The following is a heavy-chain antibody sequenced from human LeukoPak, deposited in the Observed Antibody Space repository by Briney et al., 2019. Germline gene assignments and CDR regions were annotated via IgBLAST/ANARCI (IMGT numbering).Heavy chain of an antibody. CDR2: ISSSGGST. J-gene: IGHJ4*02. D-gene: IGHD3-16*02. V-gene: IGHV3-23*01. Sequence: GGSLRLSCAASGFTFSSYAMSWVRQAPGKGLEWVSAISSSGGSTYYADSVKGRFTISRDNSKNTLYLQMNSLRAEDTAVYYCAKQGDYDYVWGSYRPHHFDYWGQGTLVTVSS. CDR3: AKQGDYDYVWGSYRPHHFDY. CDR1: GFTFSSYA.